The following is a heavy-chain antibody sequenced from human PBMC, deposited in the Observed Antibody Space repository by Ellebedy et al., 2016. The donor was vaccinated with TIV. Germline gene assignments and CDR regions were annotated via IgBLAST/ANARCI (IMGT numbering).Heavy chain of an antibody. V-gene: IGHV1-69*13. CDR2: IIPIFGTA. Sequence: AASVKVSCKASGGTFSSYAISWVRQAPGQGLEWMGGIIPIFGTANYAQKFQGRVTITADESTSTAYMELSSLRSEDTAVYYCVRGRWLQFELNYFDYWGQGTLVTVSS. D-gene: IGHD5-24*01. J-gene: IGHJ4*02. CDR1: GGTFSSYA. CDR3: VRGRWLQFELNYFDY.